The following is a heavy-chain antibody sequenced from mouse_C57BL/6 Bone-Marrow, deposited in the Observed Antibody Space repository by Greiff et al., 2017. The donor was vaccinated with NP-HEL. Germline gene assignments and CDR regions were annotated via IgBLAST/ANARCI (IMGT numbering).Heavy chain of an antibody. CDR2: ISSGSSTI. Sequence: EVKLMESGGGLVKPGGSLKLSCAASGFTFSDYGMHWVRQAPEKGLEWVAYISSGSSTIYYADTVKGRSTISRDNAENTLFLQMTSLRSEDTAMYYCAKLLRSNYYAMDYWGQGTSVTVSS. CDR1: GFTFSDYG. D-gene: IGHD1-1*01. CDR3: AKLLRSNYYAMDY. J-gene: IGHJ4*01. V-gene: IGHV5-17*01.